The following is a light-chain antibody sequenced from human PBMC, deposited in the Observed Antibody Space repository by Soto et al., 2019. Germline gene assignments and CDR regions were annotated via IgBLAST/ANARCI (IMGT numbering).Light chain of an antibody. CDR2: WAS. CDR1: QTVLYSSNNKNC. CDR3: QQYYTTPWT. V-gene: IGKV4-1*01. J-gene: IGKJ1*01. Sequence: IVMTQSPDSLAVSLGERATINCKSSQTVLYSSNNKNCLAWYQQKPGQPPKLLISWASTRESGVPDRFSGSGSETDFTLTISSLRAEDVAVYYCQQYYTTPWTFGQGTKVEIK.